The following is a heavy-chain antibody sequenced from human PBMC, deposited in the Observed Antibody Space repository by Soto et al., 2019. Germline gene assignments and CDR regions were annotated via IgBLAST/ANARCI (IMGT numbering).Heavy chain of an antibody. CDR1: GGTFRNYP. CDR2: IFPLTDIP. CDR3: SRGPLVALNYFES. J-gene: IGHJ4*02. Sequence: QVQLVQSGTEVKKPGSSVKVSCKASGGTFRNYPINWVRQAPGQGLEWMGSIFPLTDIPDYAQNFQARLTISADKSTSTAYMAVSSLTSDDTAMYFGSRGPLVALNYFESWGQVTLVTVSS. V-gene: IGHV1-69*02.